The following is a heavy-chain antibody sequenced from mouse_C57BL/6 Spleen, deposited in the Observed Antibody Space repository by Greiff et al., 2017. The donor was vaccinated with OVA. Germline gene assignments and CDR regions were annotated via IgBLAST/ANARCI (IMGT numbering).Heavy chain of an antibody. CDR3: ARGGNSWYFDV. V-gene: IGHV1-50*01. J-gene: IGHJ1*03. Sequence: VQLQQPGAELVKPGASVKLSCKASGYTFTSYWMQWVKQRPGQGLEWIGEIDPSDSYTNYNQKFKGKATLTVDTSSSTAYMQLSSLTSEDSAVYYCARGGNSWYFDVWGTGTTVTVSS. CDR1: GYTFTSYW. D-gene: IGHD2-1*01. CDR2: IDPSDSYT.